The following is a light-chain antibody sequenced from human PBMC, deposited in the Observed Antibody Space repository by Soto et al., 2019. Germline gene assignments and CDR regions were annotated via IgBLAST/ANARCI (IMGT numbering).Light chain of an antibody. CDR2: DAS. Sequence: EFVLTQSPATLSLSPGERATLSCRASQSVSSYLAWYQQKPGQAPRLLIYDASNRATGIPARFSGSGSGTDFTLTISSLEPEDFAVYYCQQRSNWPPFTFGQGTRLAIK. J-gene: IGKJ5*01. CDR1: QSVSSY. CDR3: QQRSNWPPFT. V-gene: IGKV3-11*01.